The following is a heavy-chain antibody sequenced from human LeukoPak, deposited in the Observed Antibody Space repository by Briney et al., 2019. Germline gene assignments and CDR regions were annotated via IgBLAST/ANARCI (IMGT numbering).Heavy chain of an antibody. J-gene: IGHJ3*02. Sequence: SETLPLTCTVSGGSISSSSYYWGWIRQPPGKGLEWIGSIYYSGSTYYNPPLKSRVTISVDTSKHQFSLKLSAVTAADTAGYYCASGPPGIAAAGTSDFDIWGQGTMVTVSS. D-gene: IGHD6-13*01. CDR1: GGSISSSSYY. CDR2: IYYSGST. CDR3: ASGPPGIAAAGTSDFDI. V-gene: IGHV4-39*07.